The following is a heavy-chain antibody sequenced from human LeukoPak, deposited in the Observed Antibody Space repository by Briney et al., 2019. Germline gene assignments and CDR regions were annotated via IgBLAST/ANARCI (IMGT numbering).Heavy chain of an antibody. CDR1: GFTFSSYA. Sequence: GGSRRLSCAASGFTFSSYAMSWVRQAPGKGLEWVSAISGSGGSTYYADSVKGRFTISRDNPKNTLYLQMNSLRAEDTAVYYCAKEKLARGYGDYHDYWGQGTLVTVSS. D-gene: IGHD4-17*01. V-gene: IGHV3-23*01. J-gene: IGHJ4*02. CDR3: AKEKLARGYGDYHDY. CDR2: ISGSGGST.